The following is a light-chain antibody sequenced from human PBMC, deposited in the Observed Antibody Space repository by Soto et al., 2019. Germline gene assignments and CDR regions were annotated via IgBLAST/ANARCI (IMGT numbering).Light chain of an antibody. CDR1: SSDVDTYNR. CDR2: EVS. Sequence: QSVPTQPLSVSGSPGQSVTISCTGTSSDVDTYNRVSWYQQPPGTAPKLMIYEVSNRPSGVPDRFSGSRSGNTASLTISGLQAEDDADYYCCSYAGSHTWVFGTGTKLTV. CDR3: CSYAGSHTWV. V-gene: IGLV2-18*02. J-gene: IGLJ1*01.